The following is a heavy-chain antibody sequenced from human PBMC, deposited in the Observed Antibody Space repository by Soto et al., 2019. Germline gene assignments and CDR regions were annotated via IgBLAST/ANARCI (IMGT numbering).Heavy chain of an antibody. CDR3: ARGYCSGGSCHSVDY. D-gene: IGHD2-15*01. Sequence: GGSLRLSCAASGFTFSIYSMNWVRQAPGKGLEWVSSISSSNSYIYYADSVKGRFTISRDNAKNSLYLQMNSLRAEDTAVYYCARGYCSGGSCHSVDYWGQGTLVTVSS. CDR2: ISSSNSYI. CDR1: GFTFSIYS. V-gene: IGHV3-21*01. J-gene: IGHJ4*02.